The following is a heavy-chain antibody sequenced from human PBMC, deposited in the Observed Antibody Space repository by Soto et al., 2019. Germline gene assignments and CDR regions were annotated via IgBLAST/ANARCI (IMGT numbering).Heavy chain of an antibody. CDR2: ISYDGSNK. CDR1: GFTFSSYA. J-gene: IGHJ6*02. Sequence: PGGSLRLSCAASGFTFSSYAMHWVRQAPGKGLEWVAVISYDGSNKYYTDSVKGRFTISRDNSKNTLYLQMNSLRAEDTAVYYCAGVAADDYYYYYGMDVWGQGTTVTVSS. V-gene: IGHV3-30-3*01. D-gene: IGHD2-15*01. CDR3: AGVAADDYYYYYGMDV.